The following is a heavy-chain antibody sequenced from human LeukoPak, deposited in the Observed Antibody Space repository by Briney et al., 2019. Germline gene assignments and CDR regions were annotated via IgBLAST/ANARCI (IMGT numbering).Heavy chain of an antibody. D-gene: IGHD2-15*01. J-gene: IGHJ6*02. CDR3: ARVLQCSGGSCHPYYYYYGMDV. Sequence: GGSLRLSCAASGFTFSNSGMHWVRQAPGKGLEWVAVISFDGSNKNFADSVKGRFTVSRDNSKNTLYLQMNSLRAEDTAVYYCARVLQCSGGSCHPYYYYYGMDVRGQGTTVTVSS. CDR2: ISFDGSNK. CDR1: GFTFSNSG. V-gene: IGHV3-30*03.